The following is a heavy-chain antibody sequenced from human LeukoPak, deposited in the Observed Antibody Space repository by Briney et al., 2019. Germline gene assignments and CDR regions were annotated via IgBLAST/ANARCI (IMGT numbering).Heavy chain of an antibody. J-gene: IGHJ4*02. Sequence: GGSLRLSCEASGFTFSSHWMSWVRQAPGKGLEWVAIIKQDGSEKDYVDSVTGRFTISRDNAQNSLYLQMNSLRAEDTALYYCARDNGYFSVDYWGQGTLVTVSS. CDR2: IKQDGSEK. CDR1: GFTFSSHW. CDR3: ARDNGYFSVDY. V-gene: IGHV3-7*01. D-gene: IGHD3-22*01.